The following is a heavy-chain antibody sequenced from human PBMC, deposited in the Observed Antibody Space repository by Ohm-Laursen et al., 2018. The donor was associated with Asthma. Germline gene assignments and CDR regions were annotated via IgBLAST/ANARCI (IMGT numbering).Heavy chain of an antibody. CDR2: ISYDGSNK. D-gene: IGHD3-22*01. Sequence: SLRLSCTASGFPFSLYAMHWVRQAPGKGLEWVAVISYDGSNKYYADSVKGRFTISRDNSKNTLYLQMNSLRAEDTAVYYCAKDPARLYYYDSSGYYYPDYWGQGTLVTVSS. CDR1: GFPFSLYA. J-gene: IGHJ4*02. V-gene: IGHV3-30-3*01. CDR3: AKDPARLYYYDSSGYYYPDY.